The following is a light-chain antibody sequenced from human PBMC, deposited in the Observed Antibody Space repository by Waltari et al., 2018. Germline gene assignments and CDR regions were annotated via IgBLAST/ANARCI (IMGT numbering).Light chain of an antibody. CDR3: QTGGHGTWV. J-gene: IGLJ3*02. CDR1: RGHSSNI. CDR2: VNSDGSH. V-gene: IGLV4-69*01. Sequence: QLVLTQSPSASASLGASVKLTCTLSRGHSSNIIAWHQQQPEKGPRYLMKVNSDGSHSKGDEIPDRVSGSSSGAERYLTISSLQSEDEADYYCQTGGHGTWVFGGGTKLTVL.